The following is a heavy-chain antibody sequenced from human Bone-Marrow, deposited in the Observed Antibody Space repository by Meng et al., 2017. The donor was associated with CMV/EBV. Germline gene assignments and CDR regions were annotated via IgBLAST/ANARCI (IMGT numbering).Heavy chain of an antibody. J-gene: IGHJ4*02. CDR1: GYTFTSYY. D-gene: IGHD3-3*01. CDR3: ARERGIFGVVSLYYFDY. CDR2: INPSGGST. V-gene: IGHV1-46*01. Sequence: ASVKVSCKASGYTFTSYYMHWVRQAPGQGLEWMGIINPSGGSTSYAQKFQGRVTMTRDTSTSTVYMELSSLRSEDTAVYYCARERGIFGVVSLYYFDYWGQGTLVTVSS.